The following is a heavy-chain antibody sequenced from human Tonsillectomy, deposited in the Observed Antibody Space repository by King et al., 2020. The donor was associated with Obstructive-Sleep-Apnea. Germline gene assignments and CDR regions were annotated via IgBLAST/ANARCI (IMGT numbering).Heavy chain of an antibody. J-gene: IGHJ4*02. CDR1: GFTFSNAW. V-gene: IGHV3-15*01. CDR3: TTGRRYSTVRGVDMWGYFDS. Sequence: VQLVESGGGLERPGGSLRLSCAASGFTFSNAWMSWVRQAPGKGLEWVGRIKSKSDDGTIDYAGPVNGRFTISRDDSKNTLYLQMSGLKIDDTGVYYGTTGRRYSTVRGVDMWGYFDSWGQGTLVTVSS. D-gene: IGHD3-10*01. CDR2: IKSKSDDGTI.